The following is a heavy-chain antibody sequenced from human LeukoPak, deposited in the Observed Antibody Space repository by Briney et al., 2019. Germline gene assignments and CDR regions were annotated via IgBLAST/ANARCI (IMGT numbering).Heavy chain of an antibody. V-gene: IGHV3-48*01. CDR3: ARDRVGDYYGSGSPNWFDP. J-gene: IGHJ5*02. CDR2: ISSSSSTI. CDR1: RFTFSSYN. Sequence: GGSLRLSCAASRFTFSSYNMNWVRQAPGKGLEWVSYISSSSSTIYYADSVKGRFTISRDNAKNSLYLQMNSLRAEDTAVYYCARDRVGDYYGSGSPNWFDPWGQGTLVTVSS. D-gene: IGHD3-10*01.